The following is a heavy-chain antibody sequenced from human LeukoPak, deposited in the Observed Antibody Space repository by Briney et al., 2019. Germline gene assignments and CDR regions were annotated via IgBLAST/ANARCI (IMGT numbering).Heavy chain of an antibody. CDR3: ARHSGVLESGGWYTPLEY. CDR1: GFTVSRNN. V-gene: IGHV3-66*04. D-gene: IGHD6-19*01. Sequence: GGPQILFCASSGFTVSRNNMRWVRQAPGEGLEWVSVIYSGDTTYFADSVKGPFPIPRGNPKNTPFLQMNNPKAEDPAVFYRARHSGVLESGGWYTPLEYWGRGAPCTVSS. CDR2: IYSGDTT. J-gene: IGHJ4*02.